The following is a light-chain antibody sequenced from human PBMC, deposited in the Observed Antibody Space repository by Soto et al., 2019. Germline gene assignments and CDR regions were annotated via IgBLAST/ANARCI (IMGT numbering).Light chain of an antibody. J-gene: IGKJ5*01. CDR3: QQSYSTPIT. CDR2: QTS. Sequence: DIQMTQSPDSLSASVGDRVTISCRASQSIYRHLAWYHQKPGKAPRLLIYQTSTLQGGVPSRFSGSGSGTDFTLTISSLQPEDFATYYCQQSYSTPITLGQGTRLEI. V-gene: IGKV1-39*01. CDR1: QSIYRH.